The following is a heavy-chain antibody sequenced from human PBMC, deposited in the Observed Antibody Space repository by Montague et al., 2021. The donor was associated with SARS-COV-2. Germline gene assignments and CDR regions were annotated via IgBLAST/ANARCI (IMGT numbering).Heavy chain of an antibody. CDR1: NGSFSSFY. V-gene: IGHV4-34*01. CDR3: ARGTRITMIVVVITDIWFDP. Sequence: SETLSLTCAVFNGSFSSFYWNWIRQPPGKGLEWIGEVNHSGSTXXXPSXXXRVTISVDTSKNQFSLKLSSVTAADTAVYYCARGTRITMIVVVITDIWFDPWGQGTLVTVSS. CDR2: VNHSGST. D-gene: IGHD3-22*01. J-gene: IGHJ5*02.